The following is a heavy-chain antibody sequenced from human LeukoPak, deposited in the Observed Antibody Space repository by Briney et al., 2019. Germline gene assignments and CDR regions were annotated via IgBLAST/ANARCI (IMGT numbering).Heavy chain of an antibody. V-gene: IGHV1-8*01. CDR3: ARDRGGYCSSTSCHLQLDY. CDR1: GYTFTSYD. J-gene: IGHJ4*02. D-gene: IGHD2-2*01. CDR2: MNPNSGNT. Sequence: ASVKVSCKASGYTFTSYDINWLRQASGQGLEWMGWMNPNSGNTGYAQKFQGRFTMTWDTSITTAYMELSSLRSEDTAVYYCARDRGGYCSSTSCHLQLDYWGQGTLVTVSS.